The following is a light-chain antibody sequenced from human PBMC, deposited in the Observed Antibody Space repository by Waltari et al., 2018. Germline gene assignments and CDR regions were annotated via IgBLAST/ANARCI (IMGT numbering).Light chain of an antibody. J-gene: IGKJ4*01. V-gene: IGKV2D-29*01. CDR2: EVS. CDR1: QSLLHTDGKRY. Sequence: DIVMTQTPVSLSVTPGQPASISRKYSQSLLHTDGKRYLYWDLQKPGQPPQLLIHEVSKRFSGVPDRFSGSGSGTDFTLKISRVEAEDVGVYYCMQSIQMPLTFGGGTKVEIK. CDR3: MQSIQMPLT.